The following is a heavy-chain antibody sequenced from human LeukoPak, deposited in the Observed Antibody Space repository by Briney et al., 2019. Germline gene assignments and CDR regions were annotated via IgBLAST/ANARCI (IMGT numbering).Heavy chain of an antibody. Sequence: PSETLSLTCTVSGGSISRSSYYWGWIRQPPGKGLEWIGSIYYSGSTYYNPSLKSRVTISVDTSKNQFSLKLSSVTAADTAVYYCARDPYAFDIWGQGTMVTVSS. CDR2: IYYSGST. CDR1: GGSISRSSYY. V-gene: IGHV4-39*07. J-gene: IGHJ3*02. CDR3: ARDPYAFDI.